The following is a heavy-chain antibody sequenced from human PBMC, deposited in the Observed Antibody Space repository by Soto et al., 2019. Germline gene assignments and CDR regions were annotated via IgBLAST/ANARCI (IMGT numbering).Heavy chain of an antibody. J-gene: IGHJ5*02. D-gene: IGHD3-10*01. CDR2: TRNKANSYST. Sequence: EVQLVESGGGVVQPGGSLRLSCAASGFIFGDHYMDWVRLAPGKGLEWVGLTRNKANSYSTEYAASVKGRFTISRDDSTNSLYLQMNSLKTEDTAVYYCARSGGIGMSRGAYDTWGQGALVTVSS. CDR3: ARSGGIGMSRGAYDT. CDR1: GFIFGDHY. V-gene: IGHV3-72*01.